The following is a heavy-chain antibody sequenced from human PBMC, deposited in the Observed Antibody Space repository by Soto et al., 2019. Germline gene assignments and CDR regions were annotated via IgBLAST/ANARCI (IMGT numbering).Heavy chain of an antibody. Sequence: QVQLVQSGAEVKKPGASVKVSCKASGYSFTSYDINWVRQAPGQGPEWMGWMNPSMGHAGYKEKFQGRVTMTRNTSITTAYMKLRSLTSDDTAVYYCATGLEYSSSAFDKWGQGTLVIVSS. V-gene: IGHV1-8*01. J-gene: IGHJ4*02. CDR2: MNPSMGHA. CDR3: ATGLEYSSSAFDK. D-gene: IGHD6-6*01. CDR1: GYSFTSYD.